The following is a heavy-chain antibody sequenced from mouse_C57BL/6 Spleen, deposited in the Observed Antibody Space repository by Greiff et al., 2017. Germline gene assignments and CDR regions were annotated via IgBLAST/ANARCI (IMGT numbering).Heavy chain of an antibody. CDR2: IYPSDSET. CDR1: GYTFTSYW. V-gene: IGHV1-61*01. D-gene: IGHD2-5*01. CDR3: AKEGSYYSNLYYFDY. Sequence: QVQLQQPGAELVRPGSSVKLSCKASGYTFTSYWMDWVKQRPGQGLEWIGNIYPSDSETHYNQKFKDKATLTVDKSSSTAYMQLSSLTSEDSAVYYCAKEGSYYSNLYYFDYWGQGTTLTVSS. J-gene: IGHJ2*01.